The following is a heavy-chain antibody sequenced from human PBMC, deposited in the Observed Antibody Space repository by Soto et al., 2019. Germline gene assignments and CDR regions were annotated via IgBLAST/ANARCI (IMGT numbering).Heavy chain of an antibody. Sequence: GGSLRLSCAASGFTFSSYGMHWVRQAPGKGLEWVAVISYDGSIKYYADSVKGRFTISRDNSKNTLYLQMNSLRAEDTAVYYCAKDVVGAHLRSAFDICGQGTMVTVSS. J-gene: IGHJ3*02. CDR3: AKDVVGAHLRSAFDI. V-gene: IGHV3-30*18. CDR2: ISYDGSIK. CDR1: GFTFSSYG. D-gene: IGHD2-15*01.